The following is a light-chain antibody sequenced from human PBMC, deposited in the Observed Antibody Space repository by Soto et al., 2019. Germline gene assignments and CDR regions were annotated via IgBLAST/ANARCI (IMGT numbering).Light chain of an antibody. CDR1: QSVSSSY. CDR3: QQYGSSSWT. Sequence: EIVLTQSPGTLSLSPGERATLSCRASQSVSSSYLAWYQQKPGQAPRLLMYGASSRATGIPDRFSGSGSGTDFTLTISRLEPEDFAAYYCQQYGSSSWTFGQGTKVEVK. CDR2: GAS. V-gene: IGKV3-20*01. J-gene: IGKJ1*01.